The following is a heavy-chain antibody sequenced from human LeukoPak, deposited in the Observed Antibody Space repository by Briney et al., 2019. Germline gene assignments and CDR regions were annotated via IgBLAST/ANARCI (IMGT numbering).Heavy chain of an antibody. Sequence: PSGTLSLTCAVSGGSISSSNWWSWVRQPPGKGLEWIGEIYHSGSTNYNPSLKSRVTISVDTSKNQFSLKLSSVTAADTAVYYCARDKGRDGYNSLDYWGQGTLVTVSS. CDR1: GGSISSSNW. CDR2: IYHSGST. V-gene: IGHV4-4*02. D-gene: IGHD5-24*01. J-gene: IGHJ4*02. CDR3: ARDKGRDGYNSLDY.